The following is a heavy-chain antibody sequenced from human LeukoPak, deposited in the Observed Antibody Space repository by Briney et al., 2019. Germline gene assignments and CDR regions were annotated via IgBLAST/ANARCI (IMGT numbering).Heavy chain of an antibody. CDR1: GFTFSSYA. CDR3: AKDALRGSGLNRVHP. Sequence: GGSLRLSCAASGFTFSSYAMSWVRQAPGKGLEWVSAISGSGGSTYYADSVKGRFTISRDNSKNTLYLQMNSLRSEDTAVYYFAKDALRGSGLNRVHPWGQGTLVTVSS. V-gene: IGHV3-23*01. CDR2: ISGSGGST. D-gene: IGHD2-15*01. J-gene: IGHJ5*02.